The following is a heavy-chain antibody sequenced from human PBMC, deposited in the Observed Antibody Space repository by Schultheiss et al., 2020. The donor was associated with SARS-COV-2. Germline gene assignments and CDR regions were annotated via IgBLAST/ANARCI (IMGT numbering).Heavy chain of an antibody. CDR2: IYYSGST. V-gene: IGHV4-39*02. CDR3: ARDRDGYNWFDY. CDR1: GGSISSYY. D-gene: IGHD5-24*01. J-gene: IGHJ4*02. Sequence: SETLSLTCTVSGGSISSYYWGWIRQPPGKGLEWIGSIYYSGSTYYNPSLKSRVTISVDTSKNQFSLKLSSVTAADTAVYYCARDRDGYNWFDYWGQGTLVTVSS.